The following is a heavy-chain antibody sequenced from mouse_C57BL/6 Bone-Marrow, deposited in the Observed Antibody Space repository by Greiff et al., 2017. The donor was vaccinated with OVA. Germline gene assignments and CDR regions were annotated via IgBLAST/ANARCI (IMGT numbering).Heavy chain of an antibody. CDR1: GYAFTNYL. J-gene: IGHJ4*01. CDR2: INPGSGGT. D-gene: IGHD3-2*02. Sequence: QVQLQQSGAELVRPGTSVKVSCKASGYAFTNYLIEWVKQRPGQGLEWIGVINPGSGGTNYNEKFKGKATLTADKSSSTAYMQLSSLTSEDSAVYFCARCSSGYRAMDYWGQGTSVTVSS. V-gene: IGHV1-54*01. CDR3: ARCSSGYRAMDY.